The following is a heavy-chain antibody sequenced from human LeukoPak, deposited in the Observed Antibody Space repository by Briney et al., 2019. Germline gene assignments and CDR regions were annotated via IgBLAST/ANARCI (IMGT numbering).Heavy chain of an antibody. CDR1: GYTFTGYY. CDR3: ARGPSKMWWPYYYYYYMDV. D-gene: IGHD2-21*01. CDR2: INPNSGGT. Sequence: ASVKVSCKASGYTFTGYYMHWVRQAPGQGLEWMGWINPNSGGTNYAQKFQGRVTMTRDTSISTAYMELSRLRSDDTAVYYCARGPSKMWWPYYYYYYMDVWGKGTTVTISS. V-gene: IGHV1-2*02. J-gene: IGHJ6*03.